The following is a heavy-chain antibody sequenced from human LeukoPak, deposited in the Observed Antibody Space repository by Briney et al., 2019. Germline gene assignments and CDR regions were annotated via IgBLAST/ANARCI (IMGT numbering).Heavy chain of an antibody. CDR2: INSDGSST. D-gene: IGHD4-17*01. V-gene: IGHV3-74*01. CDR3: AKCRDPERVYGDSFFDY. J-gene: IGHJ4*02. Sequence: GGSLRLSCAASGFTFSSYWMHWVRQAPGKGLVWVSRINSDGSSTSYADSVKGRFTISRDNAKNTLYLQMNSLRAEDTAVYYCAKCRDPERVYGDSFFDYWGQGTLVTVSS. CDR1: GFTFSSYW.